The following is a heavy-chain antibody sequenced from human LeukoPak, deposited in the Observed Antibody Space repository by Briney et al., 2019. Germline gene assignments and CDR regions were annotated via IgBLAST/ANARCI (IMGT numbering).Heavy chain of an antibody. V-gene: IGHV3-33*01. CDR2: IWYDGSNE. J-gene: IGHJ4*02. D-gene: IGHD5-18*01. Sequence: GGSLRLSCAASGFTFSSYGMHWVRQAPGKGLEWVAVIWYDGSNEYYADSVKGRFTISRDNSKNTLYLQMNSLRAEDTAVYYCARDPGYSYGFVYFDYWGQGTLVTVSS. CDR1: GFTFSSYG. CDR3: ARDPGYSYGFVYFDY.